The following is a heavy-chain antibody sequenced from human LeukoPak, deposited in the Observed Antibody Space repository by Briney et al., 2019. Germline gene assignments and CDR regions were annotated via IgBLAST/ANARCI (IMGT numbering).Heavy chain of an antibody. J-gene: IGHJ4*02. D-gene: IGHD5-24*01. Sequence: SETLSLTCTVSGGSLSSGDYYWSWIRQPPGKGLEWIGYIYYSGSTYYNPSLKSRFTISVDTSKNQFSLKLSSVTAADTAVYYCARVGWLQLGGGFDYWGQGTLVTVSS. CDR2: IYYSGST. V-gene: IGHV4-30-4*01. CDR3: ARVGWLQLGGGFDY. CDR1: GGSLSSGDYY.